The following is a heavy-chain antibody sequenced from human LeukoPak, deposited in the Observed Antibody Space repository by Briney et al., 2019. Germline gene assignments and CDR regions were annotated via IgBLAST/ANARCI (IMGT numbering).Heavy chain of an antibody. V-gene: IGHV4-59*08. J-gene: IGHJ3*02. Sequence: SETLSLTCSVTGGSTSRHYWIWIRQPPGKGLEWIGQISHSGSTNYSLTLNPSLKSRVTISVDTAKNQFSLKLSSVTAAGTAVYYCARWALGVSDAFDIWGQGTMVTVSS. D-gene: IGHD3-16*01. CDR3: ARWALGVSDAFDI. CDR2: ISHSGST. CDR1: GGSTSRHY.